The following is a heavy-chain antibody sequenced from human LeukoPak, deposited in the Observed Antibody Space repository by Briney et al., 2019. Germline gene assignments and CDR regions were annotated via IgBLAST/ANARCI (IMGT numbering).Heavy chain of an antibody. CDR2: IWYDGSNK. CDR1: GFTFSSYG. J-gene: IGHJ4*02. CDR3: ARDKGRNVIWTLEY. V-gene: IGHV3-33*01. Sequence: PGRSLRLSCAASGFTFSSYGMHWVRQAPGKGLEWVAVIWYDGSNKYNADSMKGRFTISRDNSKNTLYLEMNSLRAEDTAVYYCARDKGRNVIWTLEYWGQGTLVTVSS. D-gene: IGHD2-15*01.